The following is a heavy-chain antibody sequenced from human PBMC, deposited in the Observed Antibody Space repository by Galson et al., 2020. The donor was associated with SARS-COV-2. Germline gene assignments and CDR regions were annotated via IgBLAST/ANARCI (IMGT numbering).Heavy chain of an antibody. V-gene: IGHV4-59*08. CDR1: RGSISDYY. Sequence: SQTLSLTCTVSRGSISDYYWSCIPQTPRKGLEWIGYIYNTASSNTGTTKYNTALKSRVTISLDTPNKQFSLKMTSLTAADTAIYYCAKIAEGRRSSDDYWGQGALVTVSS. CDR2: IYNTASSNTGTT. CDR3: AKIAEGRRSSDDY. D-gene: IGHD2-15*01. J-gene: IGHJ4*02.